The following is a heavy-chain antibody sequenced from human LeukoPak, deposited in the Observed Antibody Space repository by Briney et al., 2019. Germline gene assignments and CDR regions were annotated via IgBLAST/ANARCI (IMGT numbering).Heavy chain of an antibody. V-gene: IGHV3-23*01. CDR1: GFTFSNHA. CDR3: AKNPGVAVTPYYYYMDV. CDR2: SSGSGVNT. J-gene: IGHJ6*03. D-gene: IGHD4-17*01. Sequence: GGSLRLSCAASGFTFSNHAMSWGRQAPGKGLEWVSGSSGSGVNTYHADPGKGRFTIPRDNSNNTLYLQMSSLRAEDTAVYYCAKNPGVAVTPYYYYMDVWGKGTTVTVSS.